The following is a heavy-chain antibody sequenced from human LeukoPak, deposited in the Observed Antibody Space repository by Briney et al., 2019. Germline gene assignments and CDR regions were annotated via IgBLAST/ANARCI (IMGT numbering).Heavy chain of an antibody. J-gene: IGHJ4*02. CDR1: GYTFTSYY. V-gene: IGHV1-46*01. CDR2: INPSGGST. CDR3: ARDSSGTYSSSSRDY. Sequence: ASVKVSCKASGYTFTSYYMHWVRQAPGQGLEWMGIINPSGGSTSYAQKFQGRVTMTRDTSTSTVYMELSSLRSEDTAVYYCARDSSGTYSSSSRDYWGQGTLVTVSS. D-gene: IGHD6-6*01.